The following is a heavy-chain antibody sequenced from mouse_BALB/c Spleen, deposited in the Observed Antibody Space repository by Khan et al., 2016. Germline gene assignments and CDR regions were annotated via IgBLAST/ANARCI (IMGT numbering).Heavy chain of an antibody. Sequence: QVQLQQSGADLVRPRSSVKISCKASGFAFSIYWMNWVKQRPGQGLEWIGQIFPGDGDTDYTGKFKGKATLTADESSSTAYMQLSNLTSEDSAVYFCARGGGRGFDYWGQGTTLTVSS. V-gene: IGHV1-80*01. CDR2: IFPGDGDT. D-gene: IGHD1-1*02. CDR1: GFAFSIYW. CDR3: ARGGGRGFDY. J-gene: IGHJ2*01.